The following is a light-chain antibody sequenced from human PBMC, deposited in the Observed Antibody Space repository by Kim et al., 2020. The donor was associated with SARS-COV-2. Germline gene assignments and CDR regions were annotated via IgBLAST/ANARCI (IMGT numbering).Light chain of an antibody. CDR1: QSVGSN. CDR3: QQYNNWPLT. Sequence: EIVMTQSPATLYVSPGERATLSCRASQSVGSNLAWYQQKPGQAPRLLIYDVSRRATGIPARVSGSGSGTDFTLTISSLQSEDFAIYHCQQYNNWPLTFGGGTKVDIK. CDR2: DVS. V-gene: IGKV3D-15*01. J-gene: IGKJ4*01.